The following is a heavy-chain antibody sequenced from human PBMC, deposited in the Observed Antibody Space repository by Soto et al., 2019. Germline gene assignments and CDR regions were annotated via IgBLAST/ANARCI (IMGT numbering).Heavy chain of an antibody. CDR1: GGSISSSNW. D-gene: IGHD6-6*01. CDR2: IYHSGST. V-gene: IGHV4-4*02. CDR3: AHIEYSSSPGRGVFDY. J-gene: IGHJ4*02. Sequence: SETLSLTCAVSGGSISSSNWWSWVRQPPGKGLEWIGEIYHSGSTNYNPSLKSRVTISVDKSKNQFSLKLSSVTAADTAVYYCAHIEYSSSPGRGVFDYWGQGTLVTVSS.